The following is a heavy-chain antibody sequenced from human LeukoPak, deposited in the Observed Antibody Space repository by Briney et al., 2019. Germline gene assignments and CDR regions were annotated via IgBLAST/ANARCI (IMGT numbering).Heavy chain of an antibody. CDR2: IYYSGST. CDR1: GGSISSSSYY. V-gene: IGHV4-39*01. CDR3: ARPYYYGSGSYCYFDY. Sequence: SETLSLTCTVSGGSISSSSYYWGWIRQPPGKGLEWIGSIYYSGSTYYNPSLKSRVTISVDTSKNQFSLKLSSVTAADTAVYYCARPYYYGSGSYCYFDYWGQGTLVTVSS. D-gene: IGHD3-10*01. J-gene: IGHJ4*02.